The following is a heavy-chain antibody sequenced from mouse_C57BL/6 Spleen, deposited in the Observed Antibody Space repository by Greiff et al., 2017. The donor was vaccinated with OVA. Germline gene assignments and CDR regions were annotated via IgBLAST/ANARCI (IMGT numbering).Heavy chain of an antibody. Sequence: ESGPGLVKPSQSLSLTCSVTGYSITSGYYWNWIRQFPGNKLEWIGYISYDGSNNYNPSLKNRISITRDTSKNKLFLKLNSVTTEDTATYYCGYYGSSSYYFDYWGQGTTLTVSS. CDR2: ISYDGSN. V-gene: IGHV3-6*01. CDR1: GYSITSGYY. D-gene: IGHD1-1*01. CDR3: GYYGSSSYYFDY. J-gene: IGHJ2*01.